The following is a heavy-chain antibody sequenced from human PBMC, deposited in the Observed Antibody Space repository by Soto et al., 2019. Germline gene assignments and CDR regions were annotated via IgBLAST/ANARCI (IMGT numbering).Heavy chain of an antibody. CDR1: GGYFSGYY. J-gene: IGHJ6*03. CDR3: ARFRGDMDV. V-gene: IGHV4-34*01. Sequence: PSETLSLTCAVYGGYFSGYYWSWIRQPPGKGLEWIGEINHSGSTNYNPSLKSRVTISVDTSKNQFSLKLSSETAADTAVYYCARFRGDMDVWGKGTTVTVSS. CDR2: INHSGST.